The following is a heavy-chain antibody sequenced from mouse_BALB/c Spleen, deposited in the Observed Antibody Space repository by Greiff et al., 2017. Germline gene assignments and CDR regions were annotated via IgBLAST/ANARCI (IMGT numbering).Heavy chain of an antibody. CDR1: GFSLTSYG. CDR3: ARKAYHRYDGAMDY. Sequence: QVQLKESGPGLVQPSQSLSITCTVSGFSLTSYGVHWVRQSPGKGLEWLGVIWSGGSTDYNAAFISRLSISKDNSKSQVFFKMNSLQANDTAIYYCARKAYHRYDGAMDYWGQGTSVTVSS. V-gene: IGHV2-2*02. J-gene: IGHJ4*01. D-gene: IGHD2-14*01. CDR2: IWSGGST.